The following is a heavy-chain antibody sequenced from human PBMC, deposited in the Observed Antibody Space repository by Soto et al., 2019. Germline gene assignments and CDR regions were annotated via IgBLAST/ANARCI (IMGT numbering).Heavy chain of an antibody. V-gene: IGHV3-74*03. CDR2: INSDGSDT. CDR3: RSSGGHSAINAFDI. D-gene: IGHD2-2*01. J-gene: IGHJ3*02. Sequence: DVQLVESGGGSAQPGGSLTLSCEASGFSFSSHWMHWVRQASGRGLMWVSRINSDGSDTMYADSVKGRFTISRDNAKNTVSLQMNGLRAEDTGLYYCRSSGGHSAINAFDIWGQGAMVTVSS. CDR1: GFSFSSHW.